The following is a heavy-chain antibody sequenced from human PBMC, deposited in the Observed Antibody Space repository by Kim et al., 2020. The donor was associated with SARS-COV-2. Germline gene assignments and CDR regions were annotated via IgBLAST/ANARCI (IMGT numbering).Heavy chain of an antibody. J-gene: IGHJ3*02. Sequence: SETLSLTFTVSGGSISSSSYYWGWIRQPPGKGLEWIGSIYYSGSTYYNPSLKSRVTISVDTSKNQFSLKLSSVTAADTAVYYCARTDEYSSSSYAFDIWGQGTMVTVSS. CDR1: GGSISSSSYY. D-gene: IGHD6-6*01. CDR3: ARTDEYSSSSYAFDI. V-gene: IGHV4-39*01. CDR2: IYYSGST.